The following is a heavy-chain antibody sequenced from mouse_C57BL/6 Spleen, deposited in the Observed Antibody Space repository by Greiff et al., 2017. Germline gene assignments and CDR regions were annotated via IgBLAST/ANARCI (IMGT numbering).Heavy chain of an antibody. V-gene: IGHV5-17*01. Sequence: EVQLQQSGGGLVKPGGSLKLSCAASGFTFSDYGMHWVRQAPEKGLEWVAYISSGSSTIYYADTVKGRFTISRDNAKNTLFLQMTSLRSEDTAMHYCARTLIYYGSSEFAYWGQGTLVTVSA. CDR3: ARTLIYYGSSEFAY. CDR1: GFTFSDYG. CDR2: ISSGSSTI. J-gene: IGHJ3*01. D-gene: IGHD1-1*01.